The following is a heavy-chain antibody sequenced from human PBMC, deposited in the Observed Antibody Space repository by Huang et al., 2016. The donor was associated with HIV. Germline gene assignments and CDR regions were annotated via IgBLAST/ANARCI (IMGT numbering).Heavy chain of an antibody. Sequence: EVQLVESGGGLVQPGGSLRLSCAASGFSFSSYWMSWVRQAPGKGLEWVANARHDERQRFYGDSVMGRFTVSRDNAKNLLFLQMHNLRPEDTAMYFCARIRRDGFDIWGQGTMVIVSS. CDR1: GFSFSSYW. J-gene: IGHJ3*02. CDR3: ARIRRDGFDI. CDR2: ARHDERQR. V-gene: IGHV3-7*01.